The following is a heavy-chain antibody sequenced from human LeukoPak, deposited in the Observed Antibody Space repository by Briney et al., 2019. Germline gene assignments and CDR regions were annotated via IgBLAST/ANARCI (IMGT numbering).Heavy chain of an antibody. CDR3: AREGRDGYNCY. CDR1: GYTFTSYG. D-gene: IGHD5-24*01. CDR2: IIPIFGTA. J-gene: IGHJ4*02. Sequence: GASVKVSCKASGYTFTSYGISWVRQAPGQGLEWMGGIIPIFGTANYAQRFQGRVTITADESTSTAYMELSSLRSEDTAVYYCAREGRDGYNCYWGQGTLVTVSS. V-gene: IGHV1-69*13.